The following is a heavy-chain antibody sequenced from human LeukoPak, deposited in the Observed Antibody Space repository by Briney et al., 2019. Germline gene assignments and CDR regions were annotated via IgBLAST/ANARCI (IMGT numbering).Heavy chain of an antibody. CDR1: GYTFTSYD. V-gene: IGHV1-8*01. CDR3: ARVTSQWLVVYYYHYMDV. J-gene: IGHJ6*03. D-gene: IGHD6-19*01. CDR2: MNPNSGNT. Sequence: ASVKVSCKASGYTFTSYDINWVRQATGQGLEWMGWMNPNSGNTGYAQKFQGRVTMTRNTSISTAYVELSSLRSEGTAVYYCARVTSQWLVVYYYHYMDVWGKGTTVTVSS.